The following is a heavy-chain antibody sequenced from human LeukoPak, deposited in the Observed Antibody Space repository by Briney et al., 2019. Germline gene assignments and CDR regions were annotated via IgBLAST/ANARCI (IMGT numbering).Heavy chain of an antibody. CDR2: IIPIFGTA. J-gene: IGHJ4*02. CDR1: GGTFSSYA. Sequence: ASVKVSCKASGGTFSSYAISWVRQAPGQGLEWMGGIIPIFGTANYAQKFQGRVTITADESTSTAYMELSSLRSEDTAVYYCARDQYGGPFDYWGQGTLFTVSS. D-gene: IGHD4/OR15-4a*01. V-gene: IGHV1-69*13. CDR3: ARDQYGGPFDY.